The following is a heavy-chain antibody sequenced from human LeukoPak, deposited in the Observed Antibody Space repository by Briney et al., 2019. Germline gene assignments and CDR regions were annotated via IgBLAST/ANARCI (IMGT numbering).Heavy chain of an antibody. J-gene: IGHJ3*01. CDR2: IYYNEKT. CDR3: ARTTRGTNDRPFDA. Sequence: PSETLSLTSTEPGDSLISGRFYCSWVRQTPGKGLEWIGYIYYNEKTKYNTALESRVTISLDKSKNQFSMRQTSVTAADTAIYYCARTTRGTNDRPFDAWGQGTLVPVSS. CDR1: GDSLISGRFY. V-gene: IGHV4-61*01. D-gene: IGHD2-8*01.